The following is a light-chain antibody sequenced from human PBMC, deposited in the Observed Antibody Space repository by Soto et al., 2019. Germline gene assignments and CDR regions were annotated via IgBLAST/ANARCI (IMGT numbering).Light chain of an antibody. J-gene: IGKJ2*01. CDR2: KIS. CDR3: MQGTSWPYT. V-gene: IGKV2-30*01. CDR1: QSPVTSDGNTY. Sequence: DVVMTQSPLSLSVIPGQPASISCRSSQSPVTSDGNTYLNWFHQRPGQSPRRLIYKISNRDSGVPDRFIGSGSGTESTLKISRVEAEDVGIYYFMQGTSWPYTFGQGTKLEI.